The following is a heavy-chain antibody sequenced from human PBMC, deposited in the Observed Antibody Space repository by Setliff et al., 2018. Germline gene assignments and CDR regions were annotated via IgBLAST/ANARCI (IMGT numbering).Heavy chain of an antibody. D-gene: IGHD2-8*01. Sequence: GASVKVSCKTSCFTFSDFGISWVRQAPGQGIEWMGWIRAYNGKTYFAQKFQDRITLTTDTSTNTGYLELRGLRSDDTAVYYCLRLVRYCTKIACHATSGDEVWGLGTLVTVSS. CDR2: IRAYNGKT. CDR1: CFTFSDFG. V-gene: IGHV1-18*01. J-gene: IGHJ4*02. CDR3: LRLVRYCTKIACHATSGDEV.